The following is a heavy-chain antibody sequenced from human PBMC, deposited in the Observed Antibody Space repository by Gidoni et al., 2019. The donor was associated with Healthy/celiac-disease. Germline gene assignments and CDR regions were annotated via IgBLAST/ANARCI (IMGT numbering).Heavy chain of an antibody. J-gene: IGHJ4*02. CDR3: AKGTAAPGEYYFDY. V-gene: IGHV4-59*01. D-gene: IGHD3-16*01. CDR1: GASISSYY. CDR2: IYYSGST. Sequence: QVQLQESGPGLVKPSETMSLTCTLSGASISSYYWRWIRPPPGKGLEWIGYIYYSGSTTYNPSLKSRVTISVDTSKNQFCLKLSSVTAADTAVYYCAKGTAAPGEYYFDYWGQGTLVTVSS.